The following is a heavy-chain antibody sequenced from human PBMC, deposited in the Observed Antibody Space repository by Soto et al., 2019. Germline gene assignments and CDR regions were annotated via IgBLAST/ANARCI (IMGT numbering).Heavy chain of an antibody. CDR3: ARQGRITIFGVVIHYGMDV. D-gene: IGHD3-3*01. CDR1: GGSFSGYY. CDR2: INHSGST. V-gene: IGHV4-34*01. J-gene: IGHJ6*02. Sequence: LSLTCAVYGGSFSGYYWSWIRQPPGKGLEWLGEINHSGSTNYNPSLKSRVTISVDTSKNQFSLKLSSVTAADTAVYYCARQGRITIFGVVIHYGMDVWGQGTTVTVSS.